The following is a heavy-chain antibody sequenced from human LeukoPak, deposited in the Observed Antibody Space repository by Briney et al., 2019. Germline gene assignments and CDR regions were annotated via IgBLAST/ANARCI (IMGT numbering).Heavy chain of an antibody. D-gene: IGHD6-19*01. CDR1: GDSFTSVTDY. J-gene: IGHJ4*02. CDR2: GDYSGGT. V-gene: IGHV4-39*07. CDR3: AGERGEEYSSGWYKTNFFYN. Sequence: SETLSLTCAVSGDSFTSVTDYWAWIRQPPGKGLEWIATGDYSGGTYYNPSLESRVAISADMSKNQISLQLTSVTGADTAVYYCAGERGEEYSSGWYKTNFFYNWGQGVRVTVSS.